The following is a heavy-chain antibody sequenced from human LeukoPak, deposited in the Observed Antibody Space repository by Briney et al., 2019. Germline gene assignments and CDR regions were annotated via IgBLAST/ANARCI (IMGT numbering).Heavy chain of an antibody. Sequence: SETLSLTCTVSGGSITNYYWTWIRQPPGKGLEWIGYIHYSGSTNYNPSLKSRVTISVDTSKNQFSLKLSSVTAADTAVYYCARDLGFTLWGRGTLVTVSS. CDR1: GGSITNYY. J-gene: IGHJ2*01. V-gene: IGHV4-59*01. CDR2: IHYSGST. D-gene: IGHD2-15*01. CDR3: ARDLGFTL.